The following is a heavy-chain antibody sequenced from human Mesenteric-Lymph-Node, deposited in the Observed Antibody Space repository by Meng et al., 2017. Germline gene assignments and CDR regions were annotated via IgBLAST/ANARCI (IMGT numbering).Heavy chain of an antibody. CDR2: MNPNRGTT. J-gene: IGHJ4*02. CDR3: ATGVADFEY. V-gene: IGHV1-8*01. D-gene: IGHD6-19*01. CDR1: GYTFTSYD. Sequence: LVLCGGVVEQPGASLKVYCKASGYTFTSYDINWVRQGTGQGLEWMGWMNPNRGTTGYARKFQGRVTMTRNISKSTAYMDLSSLRFEDTAVYYCATGVADFEYWGQGTLVTVSS.